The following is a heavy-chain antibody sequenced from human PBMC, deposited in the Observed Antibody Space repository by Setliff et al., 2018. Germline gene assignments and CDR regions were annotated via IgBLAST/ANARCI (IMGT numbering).Heavy chain of an antibody. CDR2: INPDSGDT. CDR1: GNSFTGHF. J-gene: IGHJ5*02. Sequence: GASVKVSCKVSGNSFTGHFLHWVRQAPGRGLEWMGWINPDSGDTHSPQNFQGRVRMTRDTSMSTVYMELTRLTSDDTAVYYCARGWRGSYNWFDPWGQGTLVTVSS. CDR3: ARGWRGSYNWFDP. V-gene: IGHV1-2*02. D-gene: IGHD6-25*01.